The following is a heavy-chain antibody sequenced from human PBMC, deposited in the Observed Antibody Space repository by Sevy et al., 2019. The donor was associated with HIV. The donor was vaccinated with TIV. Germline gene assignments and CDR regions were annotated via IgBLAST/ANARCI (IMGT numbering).Heavy chain of an antibody. D-gene: IGHD7-27*01. J-gene: IGHJ4*02. CDR3: VRIRFQTGAFDS. CDR1: GYTFTGHY. CDR2: IDAISAGT. V-gene: IGHV1-2*02. Sequence: ASVKVSCKASGYTFTGHYLHWVRQAPGRGLEWMGWIDAISAGTNYAQKFKGRVTMARDTSISTAYMELSRLRSDDTAMYYCVRIRFQTGAFDSWGQGTLVTVSS.